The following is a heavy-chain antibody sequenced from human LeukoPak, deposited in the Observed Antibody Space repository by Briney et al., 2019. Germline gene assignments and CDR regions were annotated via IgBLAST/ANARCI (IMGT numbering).Heavy chain of an antibody. Sequence: GGSLRLSCAASGFTFSSYWMSWVRQAPGKGLEWVANIKQDGSEKYYVDSVKGRFTISRDNAKNSLYLQMNSLRAEDTAVYYCARDGGYSYGHNWFDPWGQGTLVTVSS. CDR2: IKQDGSEK. CDR3: ARDGGYSYGHNWFDP. D-gene: IGHD5-18*01. V-gene: IGHV3-7*01. J-gene: IGHJ5*02. CDR1: GFTFSSYW.